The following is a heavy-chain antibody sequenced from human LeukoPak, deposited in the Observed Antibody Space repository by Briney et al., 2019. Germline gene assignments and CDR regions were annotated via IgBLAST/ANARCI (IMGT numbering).Heavy chain of an antibody. V-gene: IGHV4-34*01. CDR2: INHSGST. CDR3: ARVGGSSWYPINYYYYYMDV. J-gene: IGHJ6*03. CDR1: GGSFSGYY. D-gene: IGHD6-13*01. Sequence: SETLSLTCAVYGGSFSGYYWSWIRQPPGKGLEWIGEINHSGSTNYNPSPKRRVPISVDTSKNQFSLKLSSVTAADTAVYYCARVGGSSWYPINYYYYYMDVWGKGTTVTVYS.